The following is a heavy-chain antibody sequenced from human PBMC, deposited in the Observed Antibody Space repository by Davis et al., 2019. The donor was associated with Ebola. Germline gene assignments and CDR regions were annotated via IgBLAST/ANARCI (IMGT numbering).Heavy chain of an antibody. D-gene: IGHD5-18*01. J-gene: IGHJ4*02. Sequence: SETLSLTCTVSGGSISSYDWSWIRQPPGKGREWIGEINHSGSTNYNPSLKSRVTISVDTSKNQFSLKLSSVTAADTAVYYCARGGYSYGFDYWGQGTLVTVSS. CDR2: INHSGST. CDR3: ARGGYSYGFDY. V-gene: IGHV4-34*01. CDR1: GGSISSYD.